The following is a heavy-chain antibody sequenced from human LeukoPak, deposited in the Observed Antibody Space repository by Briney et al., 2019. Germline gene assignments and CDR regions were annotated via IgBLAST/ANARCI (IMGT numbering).Heavy chain of an antibody. V-gene: IGHV3-23*01. CDR3: ETVFGAKWLQPFDS. J-gene: IGHJ4*02. D-gene: IGHD5-24*01. Sequence: GGSLRLSCGASGFTFSTYARSWVRQAPGKGLEWVSTISGSGSSTYYADSVKGRFTISRDHSKNTHYLKVNSLTADDTAVYYCETVFGAKWLQPFDSWGRGTLVTVSS. CDR2: ISGSGSST. CDR1: GFTFSTYA.